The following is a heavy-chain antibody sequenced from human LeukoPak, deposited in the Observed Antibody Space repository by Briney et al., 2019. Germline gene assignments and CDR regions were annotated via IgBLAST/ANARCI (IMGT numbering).Heavy chain of an antibody. CDR3: ARVMGSGSSDY. CDR2: ISGSGDST. D-gene: IGHD3-10*01. J-gene: IGHJ4*02. Sequence: QSGGSLRLSCAASGFTFSSYAMNWVRQAPGKGLEWVSAISGSGDSTYYADSVKGRFTISRDNSKNTLYLQMDSLRAEDTAVCYCARVMGSGSSDYWGQGTLVTVSS. V-gene: IGHV3-23*01. CDR1: GFTFSSYA.